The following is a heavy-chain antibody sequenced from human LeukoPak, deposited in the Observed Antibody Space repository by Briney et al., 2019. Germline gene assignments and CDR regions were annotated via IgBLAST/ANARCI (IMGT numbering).Heavy chain of an antibody. Sequence: GESLKISCKGSGYSFTSYWIGWVRQTPGKGLEWMGIIYPGDSDTRYSPSFQGQVTISADKSISTAYLQWSGLKASDTAMYYCARQGYYGSGSYLPLDYWGQGTLVTVSS. CDR3: ARQGYYGSGSYLPLDY. CDR1: GYSFTSYW. J-gene: IGHJ4*02. V-gene: IGHV5-51*01. CDR2: IYPGDSDT. D-gene: IGHD3-10*01.